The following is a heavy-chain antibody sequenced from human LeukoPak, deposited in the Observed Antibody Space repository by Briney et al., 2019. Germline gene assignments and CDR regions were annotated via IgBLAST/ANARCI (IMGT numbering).Heavy chain of an antibody. CDR3: TTGRRYQLYDY. CDR1: GSTLTELS. D-gene: IGHD1-1*01. CDR2: FAPEDGEP. J-gene: IGHJ4*02. Sequence: ASVKVSCKVFGSTLTELSMHWVRQAPGKGLESMGGFAPEDGEPIYAQQFQGTLTMTEHTSTDTAYMELSSLTSEDTAVYYCTTGRRYQLYDYWGQGTLVTVSS. V-gene: IGHV1-24*01.